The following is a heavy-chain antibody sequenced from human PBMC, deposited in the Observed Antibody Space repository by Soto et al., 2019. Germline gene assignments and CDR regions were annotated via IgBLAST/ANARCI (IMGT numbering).Heavy chain of an antibody. CDR1: GYKVSTWHNFTSYW. Sequence: GESLKISCMGSGYKVSTWHNFTSYWIAWVRQMPGEGLEWMGIIHPGDSDTRYSPFFQGQVTISADKSISTAYLQWSSLKASDTAMYYCARHNRYSSTWFERWFDPWGQGTLVTVSS. V-gene: IGHV5-51*01. CDR3: ARHNRYSSTWFERWFDP. J-gene: IGHJ5*02. D-gene: IGHD6-13*01. CDR2: IHPGDSDT.